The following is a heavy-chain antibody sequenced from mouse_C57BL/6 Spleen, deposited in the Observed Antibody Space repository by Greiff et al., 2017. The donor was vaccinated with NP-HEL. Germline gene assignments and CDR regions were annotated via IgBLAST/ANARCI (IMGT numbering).Heavy chain of an antibody. J-gene: IGHJ2*01. Sequence: ESGPGLVKPSQSLSLTCSVTGYSITSGYYWNWIRQFPGNKLEWMGYISYDGSNNYNPSLKNRISITRDTSKNQFFLKLNSVTTEDTATYYCARGDYGSTHFDYWGQGTTLTVSS. D-gene: IGHD1-1*01. V-gene: IGHV3-6*01. CDR3: ARGDYGSTHFDY. CDR2: ISYDGSN. CDR1: GYSITSGYY.